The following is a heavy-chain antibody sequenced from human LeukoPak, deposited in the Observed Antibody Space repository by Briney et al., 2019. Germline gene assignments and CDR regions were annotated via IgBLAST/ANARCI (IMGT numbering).Heavy chain of an antibody. J-gene: IGHJ3*02. CDR2: ITGSGGFT. Sequence: PGGSLRLSCAASGYPFSTYAMNWVRQAPGKGLEWVSVITGSGGFTQYADSVKGRFTISRDNSKNTLYLQMNSLRAEDTAVYYCAKGTSSYYYDSLGAFDIWGQGTMVTVSS. CDR3: AKGTSSYYYDSLGAFDI. D-gene: IGHD3-22*01. CDR1: GYPFSTYA. V-gene: IGHV3-23*01.